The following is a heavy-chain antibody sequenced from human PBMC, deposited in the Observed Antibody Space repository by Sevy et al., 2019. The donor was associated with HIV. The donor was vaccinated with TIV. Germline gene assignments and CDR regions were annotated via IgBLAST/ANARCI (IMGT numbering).Heavy chain of an antibody. CDR2: IGYDGNNK. CDR1: GFIFSNFA. V-gene: IGHV3-33*08. J-gene: IGHJ4*02. D-gene: IGHD4-17*01. CDR3: ARDPRIYGDYLLAYFDY. Sequence: GGSLRLSCTVSGFIFSNFAMHWVRQAPGKGLEWVAVIGYDGNNKFYADSVKGRFTISRDDSKNTVFLQMDSLRAEDTAVYYCARDPRIYGDYLLAYFDYWGQGTLVTVSS.